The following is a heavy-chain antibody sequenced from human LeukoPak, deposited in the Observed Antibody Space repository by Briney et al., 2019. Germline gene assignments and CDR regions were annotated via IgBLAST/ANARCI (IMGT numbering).Heavy chain of an antibody. CDR2: MNPNSGNT. Sequence: ASVKVSCKASGYTFTSYDINWVRQATGQGLEWMGWMNPNSGNTGYAQKFQGRVTMTKNTSISTAYMELSSLRSEDTAVYYCARGGSSWYQYYYYYMDAWGKGTTVTVS. CDR3: ARGGSSWYQYYYYYMDA. D-gene: IGHD6-13*01. J-gene: IGHJ6*03. V-gene: IGHV1-8*01. CDR1: GYTFTSYD.